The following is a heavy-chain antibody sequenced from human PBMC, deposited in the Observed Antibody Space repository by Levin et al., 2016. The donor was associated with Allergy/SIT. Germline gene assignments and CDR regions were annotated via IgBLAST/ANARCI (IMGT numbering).Heavy chain of an antibody. CDR3: ARSRVDIVATITCFDY. CDR1: GFTFDDYG. V-gene: IGHV3-20*04. J-gene: IGHJ4*02. CDR2: INWNGGST. Sequence: GGSLRLSCAASGFTFDDYGMSWVRQAPGKGLEWVSGINWNGGSTGYADSVKGRFTISRDNAKNSLYLQMNSLRAEDTALYYCARSRVDIVATITCFDYWGQGTLVTVSS. D-gene: IGHD5-12*01.